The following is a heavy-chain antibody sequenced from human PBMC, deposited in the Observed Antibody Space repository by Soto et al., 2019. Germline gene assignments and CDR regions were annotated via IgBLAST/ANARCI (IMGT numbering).Heavy chain of an antibody. CDR2: INAGNGNT. J-gene: IGHJ3*02. V-gene: IGHV1-3*01. CDR1: GYTFTSYA. D-gene: IGHD1-1*01. CDR3: ASTENWISALDI. Sequence: ASVKVSCKASGYTFTSYAMHWVRQAPGQRLEWMGWINAGNGNTKYSQKFQGRVTITADKSTSTAYMELSSLRSEDTAVYYCASTENWISALDIWGQGTTVTVSS.